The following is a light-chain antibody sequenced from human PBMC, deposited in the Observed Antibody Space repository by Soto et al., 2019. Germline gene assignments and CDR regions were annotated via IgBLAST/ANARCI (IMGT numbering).Light chain of an antibody. Sequence: DIQMTQSPSSVSAAVGDRATITCRASQGINKRLAWYQQKPGKAPQILISAASTLGSGVPPRFSGSGSGTDFTLTISNLQPEDFATYYCQQYNSFPHTFGRGTRVEIK. V-gene: IGKV1-12*01. CDR2: AAS. CDR1: QGINKR. J-gene: IGKJ4*01. CDR3: QQYNSFPHT.